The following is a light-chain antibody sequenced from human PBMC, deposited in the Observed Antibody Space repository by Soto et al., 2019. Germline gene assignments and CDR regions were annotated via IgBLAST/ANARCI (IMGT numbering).Light chain of an antibody. CDR1: QSVRNNY. CDR2: DAS. V-gene: IGKV3-20*01. CDR3: QQFGSSPWT. Sequence: EVVLTQSPGTLSLSPGERATLSCRASQSVRNNYLAWYQQNPGQAPSLLMYDASTRATGIPDRFSASGSGTDFTLTISRLEPEDFAIYYCQQFGSSPWTFGQGTKVEIK. J-gene: IGKJ1*01.